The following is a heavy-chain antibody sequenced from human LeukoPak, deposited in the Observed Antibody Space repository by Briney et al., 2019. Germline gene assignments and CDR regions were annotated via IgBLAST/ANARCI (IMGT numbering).Heavy chain of an antibody. CDR2: IYYSGST. Sequence: SETLSLTCAVYGGSFSSYYWGWIRQPPGKGLEWIGSIYYSGSTYCNPSLKSRVTISVDTSKNQFSLKLSSVTAADTAVYYCARTGGGYSYGYPYYFDYWGQGTLVTVSS. J-gene: IGHJ4*02. D-gene: IGHD5-18*01. CDR1: GGSFSSYY. V-gene: IGHV4-39*01. CDR3: ARTGGGYSYGYPYYFDY.